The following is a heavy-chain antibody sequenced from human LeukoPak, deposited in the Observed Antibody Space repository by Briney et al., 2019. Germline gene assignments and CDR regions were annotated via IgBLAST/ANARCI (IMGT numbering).Heavy chain of an antibody. CDR2: IHHRGGT. CDR1: GGSISSDNW. CDR3: TTNGWYCLDH. Sequence: SETLSLTCAVSGGSISSDNWWSWVRQPPGKRLEWIGEIHHRGGTNYNPSLQSRVTISVDKSNNHFSLRLTSVTAADTAVYYCTTNGWYCLDHWGQGALVTVPS. D-gene: IGHD6-19*01. V-gene: IGHV4-4*02. J-gene: IGHJ1*01.